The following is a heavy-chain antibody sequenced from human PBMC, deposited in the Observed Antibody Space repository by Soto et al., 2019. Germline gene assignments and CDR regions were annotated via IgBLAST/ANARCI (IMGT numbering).Heavy chain of an antibody. CDR1: GGSFSGYY. V-gene: IGHV4-34*01. CDR2: INHSGST. Sequence: PSETLSLTCAVYGGSFSGYYWSWIHQPPGKGLEWIGEINHSGSTNYSPSLKSRVTISVDTSKNQFSLKLSSVTAADTAVYYCARAGRRDIVATTSYGMDVWGQGTTVTVSS. J-gene: IGHJ6*02. D-gene: IGHD5-12*01. CDR3: ARAGRRDIVATTSYGMDV.